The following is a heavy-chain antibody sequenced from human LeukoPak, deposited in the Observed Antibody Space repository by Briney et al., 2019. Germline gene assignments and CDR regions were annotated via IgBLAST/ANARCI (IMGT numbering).Heavy chain of an antibody. V-gene: IGHV3-30*02. CDR3: VKVIYCNGDSCYGEYFQH. D-gene: IGHD2-15*01. J-gene: IGHJ1*01. Sequence: GGSLRLSCAASGFTFSHFGMHWVRQAPGKGLEWVAFIRYDGTNRYYADLGKGRFTISRDNSKNTLYLQMNSLRAEDTAVYYCVKVIYCNGDSCYGEYFQHWGQGTPVTVSS. CDR1: GFTFSHFG. CDR2: IRYDGTNR.